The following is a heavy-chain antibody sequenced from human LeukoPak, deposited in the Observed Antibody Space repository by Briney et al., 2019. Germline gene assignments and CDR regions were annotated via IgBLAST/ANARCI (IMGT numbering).Heavy chain of an antibody. CDR3: AGRPTGYSSGYVY. V-gene: IGHV3-23*01. J-gene: IGHJ4*02. D-gene: IGHD5-18*01. CDR1: GFTLSDYA. Sequence: GGSLRLSCVVSGFTLSDYAMSWVRQAPEKGLDWVSVISGSAHKIRYADSVKGRFTISRDNSENTVYLQMNNLRAEDTALYYCAGRPTGYSSGYVYWGQGALVTVSS. CDR2: ISGSAHKI.